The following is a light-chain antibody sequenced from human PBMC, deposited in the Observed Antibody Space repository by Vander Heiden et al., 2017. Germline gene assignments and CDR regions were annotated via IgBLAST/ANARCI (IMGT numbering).Light chain of an antibody. J-gene: IGKJ3*01. Sequence: DIVMTQSPLSLSVTPGEPASLSCRSSQSLLHSYGNNYLDWYLQKPGQFPQRLIYMGSNRAAGVPDRVSGSGSGTNFTLKNSRGEAEYVGVYYCMQGLETFFGPGTKVDIK. CDR2: MGS. V-gene: IGKV2-28*01. CDR3: MQGLETF. CDR1: QSLLHSYGNNY.